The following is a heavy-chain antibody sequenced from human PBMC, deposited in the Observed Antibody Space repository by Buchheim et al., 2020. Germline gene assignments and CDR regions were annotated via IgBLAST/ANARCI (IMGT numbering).Heavy chain of an antibody. V-gene: IGHV3-7*01. D-gene: IGHD2-8*01. CDR1: GFTFSSYW. J-gene: IGHJ4*02. CDR2: IKQDGSEK. Sequence: EVQLVESGGGLVQPGGSLRLSCAVSGFTFSSYWMSWVRQAPGKGLEWVANIKQDGSEKYYVDSVKGRFTISRDNAKNSLYLQMNSLRAEDTAVYYCALIPRAYYFDYWGQGTL. CDR3: ALIPRAYYFDY.